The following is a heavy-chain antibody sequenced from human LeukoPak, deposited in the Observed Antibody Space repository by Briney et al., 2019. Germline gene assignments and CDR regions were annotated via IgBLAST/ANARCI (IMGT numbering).Heavy chain of an antibody. D-gene: IGHD2-15*01. CDR1: GGSISSGGYY. CDR3: ARSRRYFAY. Sequence: SETLSLTCTVSGGSISSGGYYWSWIRQHPGKGLEWIGYIYHSGSTYFNPSLKSRITISVDTSKNQFSLKLSSVTAADTAFYYCARSRRYFAYWGQGTLVTVSS. CDR2: IYHSGST. J-gene: IGHJ4*02. V-gene: IGHV4-31*03.